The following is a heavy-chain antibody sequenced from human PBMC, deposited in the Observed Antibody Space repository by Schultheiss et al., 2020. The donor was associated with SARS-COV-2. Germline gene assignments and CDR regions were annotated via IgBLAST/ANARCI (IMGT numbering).Heavy chain of an antibody. CDR1: GFTISSYA. CDR2: ISYDGSNK. J-gene: IGHJ4*02. Sequence: GGSLRLSCAASGFTISSYAMHWVRQAPGKGLEWVALISYDGSNKYYADSVKGRFTISRDDSKNTLYLQMNSLRVEDTAVYYCARGLPVVVTAIFDYWGQGTLVTVSS. D-gene: IGHD2-21*02. V-gene: IGHV3-30*06. CDR3: ARGLPVVVTAIFDY.